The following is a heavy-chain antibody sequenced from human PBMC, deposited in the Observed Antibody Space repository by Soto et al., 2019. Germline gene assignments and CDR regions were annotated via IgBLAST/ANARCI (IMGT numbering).Heavy chain of an antibody. CDR1: GFTFTSSA. V-gene: IGHV1-58*01. Sequence: SVKVSCKASGFTFTSSAVQWVRQARGQRLEWIGWTVVGSGNTNYAQKFQERVTITRDMSTSTAYMELSSLRSEDTAVYYCAADRSIVGYYYYGMDVWGQGTTVTVSS. CDR3: AADRSIVGYYYYGMDV. J-gene: IGHJ6*02. D-gene: IGHD2-2*01. CDR2: TVVGSGNT.